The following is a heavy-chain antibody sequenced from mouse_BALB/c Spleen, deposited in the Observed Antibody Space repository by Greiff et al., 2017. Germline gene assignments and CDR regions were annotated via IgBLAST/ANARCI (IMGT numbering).Heavy chain of an antibody. CDR1: GYTFTSYW. D-gene: IGHD2-4*01. CDR3: ARGGMITGAMDY. Sequence: QVQLKQPGAELVKPGASVELSCKASGYTFTSYWMHWVKQRPGQGLEWIGEINPSNGRTNYNEKFKSKATLTVDKSSSTAYMQLSSLTSEDSAVYYCARGGMITGAMDYWGQGTSVTVSS. V-gene: IGHV1S81*02. J-gene: IGHJ4*01. CDR2: INPSNGRT.